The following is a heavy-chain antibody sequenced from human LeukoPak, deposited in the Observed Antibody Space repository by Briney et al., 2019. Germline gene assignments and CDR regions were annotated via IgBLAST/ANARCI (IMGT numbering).Heavy chain of an antibody. V-gene: IGHV3-13*01. CDR2: IGTAGDT. D-gene: IGHD1-1*01. CDR1: XFTFSDYD. J-gene: IGHJ4*02. Sequence: PGGSLRLSXXXSXFTFSDYDMHWVRQATGKGLEWVSAIGTAGDTYYTGSVKGRFTISRENAKNPLYLQMNSLRAGDTAVYYCARVAKERVGGVYYFDYWGQGTLVTVSS. CDR3: ARVAKERVGGVYYFDY.